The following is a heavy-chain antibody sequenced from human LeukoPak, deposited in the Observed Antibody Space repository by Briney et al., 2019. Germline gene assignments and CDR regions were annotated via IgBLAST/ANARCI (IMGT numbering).Heavy chain of an antibody. Sequence: SETLSLTCTVSGGSISSYYWSWTRQPPGKGLEWIGYIYYSGSTNYNPSLRSRVTVSVDTSKNQFSLKLSSVTAADTAVYYCARDGSAYPYYYYGMDVWGQGTTVTVSS. V-gene: IGHV4-59*01. J-gene: IGHJ6*02. CDR2: IYYSGST. CDR1: GGSISSYY. D-gene: IGHD6-6*01. CDR3: ARDGSAYPYYYYGMDV.